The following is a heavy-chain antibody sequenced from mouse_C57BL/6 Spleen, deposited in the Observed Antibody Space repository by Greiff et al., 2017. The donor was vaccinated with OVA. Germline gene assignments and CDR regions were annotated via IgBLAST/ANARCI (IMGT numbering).Heavy chain of an antibody. D-gene: IGHD2-3*01. CDR3: ARDDGYYAAY. J-gene: IGHJ3*01. CDR2: IHPNSGST. Sequence: VQLQQPGAELVKPGASVKLSCKASGYTFTSYWMHWVKQRPGQGLEWIGMIHPNSGSTKYNEKFKSKATLTVDKSSSTAYMQLSSLTSEDSAVYYCARDDGYYAAYWGQGTLVTVSA. CDR1: GYTFTSYW. V-gene: IGHV1-64*01.